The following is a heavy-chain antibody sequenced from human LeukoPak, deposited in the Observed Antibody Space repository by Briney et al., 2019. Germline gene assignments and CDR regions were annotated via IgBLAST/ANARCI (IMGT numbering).Heavy chain of an antibody. D-gene: IGHD5-18*01. CDR2: IYYSGST. CDR3: ARAVGQLWLRVGAFDI. V-gene: IGHV4-30-4*08. J-gene: IGHJ3*02. CDR1: GGSISSSSYF. Sequence: PSETLSLTCTVSGGSISSSSYFWGWIRQPPEKGLEWIGYIYYSGSTYYNPSLKSRVTISVDTSKNQFSLKLSSVTAADTAVYYCARAVGQLWLRVGAFDIWGQGTMVTVSS.